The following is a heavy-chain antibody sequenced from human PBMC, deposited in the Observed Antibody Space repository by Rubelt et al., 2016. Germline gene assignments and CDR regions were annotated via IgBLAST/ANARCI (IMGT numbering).Heavy chain of an antibody. D-gene: IGHD3-22*01. Sequence: EVQLLESGGGLVQPGGSLRLSCAASGFTFSTYAMSWVRQAPGKGLEWVSAISVSGGCTYYAYSLNGRVTISRDNSKNTLYLQMNSLRAEDTAVYYCAKRIVVIPFFDYWGQGTLVTVSS. CDR1: GFTFSTYA. CDR2: ISVSGGCT. CDR3: AKRIVVIPFFDY. V-gene: IGHV3-23*01. J-gene: IGHJ4*02.